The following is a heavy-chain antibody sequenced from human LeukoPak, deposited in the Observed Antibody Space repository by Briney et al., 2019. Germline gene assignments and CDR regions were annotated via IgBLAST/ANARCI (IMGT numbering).Heavy chain of an antibody. CDR3: ARTNLGSGWRFDY. Sequence: KPGGSLRLSCGASEFAFSDFYMTWIRQAPGKGLEWVSYISSSSSHTNYADSVKGRFTISRDNAKNSLYLQMNSLRAEDTAVYYCARTNLGSGWRFDYWGQGTLVTVSS. V-gene: IGHV3-11*06. CDR1: EFAFSDFY. J-gene: IGHJ4*02. D-gene: IGHD6-19*01. CDR2: ISSSSSHT.